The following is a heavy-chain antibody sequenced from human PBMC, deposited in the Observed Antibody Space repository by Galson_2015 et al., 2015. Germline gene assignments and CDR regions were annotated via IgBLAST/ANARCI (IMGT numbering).Heavy chain of an antibody. J-gene: IGHJ4*02. D-gene: IGHD3-10*01. CDR1: GFTFSTYG. V-gene: IGHV3-30*03. Sequence: SLRLSCAASGFTFSTYGMHWVRQAPGKGLEWVAFISYDESTKYYVDSVKGRFTISRDNSKNTLFLQMNGLRAEDTAVYYCATERGPKSRGGTYFDYWGQGTLVTVSS. CDR3: ATERGPKSRGGTYFDY. CDR2: ISYDESTK.